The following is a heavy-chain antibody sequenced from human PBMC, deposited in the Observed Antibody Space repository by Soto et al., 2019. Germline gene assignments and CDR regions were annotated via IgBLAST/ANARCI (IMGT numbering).Heavy chain of an antibody. V-gene: IGHV4-31*03. D-gene: IGHD5-12*01. CDR3: ARRERGYDLVHAFDI. CDR2: IYYSGST. Sequence: PSETLSLTCPVSGGSLSSGVYYWSWIRQHPGKGLEWIGYIYYSGSTYYNPSLKSRVTISVDTSKNQFSLKLSSVTAADTAVYYCARRERGYDLVHAFDIWGQGTMVTVSS. J-gene: IGHJ3*02. CDR1: GGSLSSGVYY.